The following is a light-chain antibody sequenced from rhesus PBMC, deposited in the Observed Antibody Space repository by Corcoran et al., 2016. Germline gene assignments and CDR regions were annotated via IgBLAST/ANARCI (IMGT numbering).Light chain of an antibody. V-gene: IGKV1-74*01. CDR2: KAS. Sequence: DIQMTQSPSSLSASVGDRVTITCRASENVNNHLHWYQQKTGKAPKILIHKASTLQSGVPSRFSGSGSGTEFTLTISSLQPEDFAIYYCQHSYGPPLTFGGGTKVELK. J-gene: IGKJ4*01. CDR3: QHSYGPPLT. CDR1: ENVNNH.